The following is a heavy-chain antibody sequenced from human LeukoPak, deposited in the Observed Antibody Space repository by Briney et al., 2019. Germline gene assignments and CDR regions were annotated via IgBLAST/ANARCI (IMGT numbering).Heavy chain of an antibody. D-gene: IGHD3-22*01. CDR1: GFSFSDYC. CDR3: ARGRYYDSRGYYYFDY. CDR2: ISSSGNTI. Sequence: GGSLRLSCAASGFSFSDYCMSWIRQAPGKGLEWVSYISSSGNTIYYADSVKGRFTISRDNAKNSLYLQMNSLRAEDTALYYCARGRYYDSRGYYYFDYWGQGTLVTVSS. V-gene: IGHV3-11*01. J-gene: IGHJ4*02.